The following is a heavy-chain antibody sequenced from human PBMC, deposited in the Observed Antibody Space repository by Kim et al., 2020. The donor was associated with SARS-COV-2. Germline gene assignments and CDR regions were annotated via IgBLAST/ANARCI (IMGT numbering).Heavy chain of an antibody. V-gene: IGHV1-69*01. Sequence: KFQGRVTITADESTSTAYMELSSLRSEDTAVYYCAREGVVVPAALDAFDIWGQGTMVTVSS. J-gene: IGHJ3*02. D-gene: IGHD2-2*01. CDR3: AREGVVVPAALDAFDI.